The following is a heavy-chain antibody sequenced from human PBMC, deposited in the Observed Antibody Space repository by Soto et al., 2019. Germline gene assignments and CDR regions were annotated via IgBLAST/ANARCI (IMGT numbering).Heavy chain of an antibody. Sequence: ASVKVSCKASGGTFSSYAISWVRQAPGQGLEWMGGIIPIFGTANYAQKFQGRVTITAGESTSTAYMELSSLRSEDTAVYYCARARNCGGDCYYYYYGMDVWGQGTTVTVSS. D-gene: IGHD2-21*02. CDR2: IIPIFGTA. J-gene: IGHJ6*02. CDR3: ARARNCGGDCYYYYYGMDV. CDR1: GGTFSSYA. V-gene: IGHV1-69*13.